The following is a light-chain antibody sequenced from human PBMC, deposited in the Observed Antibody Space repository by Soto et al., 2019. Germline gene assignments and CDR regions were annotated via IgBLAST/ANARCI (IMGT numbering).Light chain of an antibody. Sequence: GDRVTITCRASQSISSWLAWYQQKPGKAPKLLIYDASSLESGVPSRFSGSGSGTEFTLTISSPQPDDFATYYCQQYNSYSETFGQGTKVDIK. V-gene: IGKV1-5*01. CDR1: QSISSW. CDR2: DAS. CDR3: QQYNSYSET. J-gene: IGKJ1*01.